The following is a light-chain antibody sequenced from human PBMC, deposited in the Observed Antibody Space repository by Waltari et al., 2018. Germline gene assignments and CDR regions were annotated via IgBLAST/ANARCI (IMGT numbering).Light chain of an antibody. Sequence: EILMTQSPATLSVPLGRRVALSCRASQSISSNLAWYQQRPGHAPRLLIFETSPSAAAIPARFTARGSWTDFTLTISSLESEDSSVYYCQQYSDWPRTFGQGSRVEIK. CDR3: QQYSDWPRT. CDR2: ETS. J-gene: IGKJ1*01. CDR1: QSISSN. V-gene: IGKV3-15*01.